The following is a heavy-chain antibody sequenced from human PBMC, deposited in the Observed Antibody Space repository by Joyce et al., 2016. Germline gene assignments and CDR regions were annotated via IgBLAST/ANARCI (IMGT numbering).Heavy chain of an antibody. CDR3: ARGWSSSSYFNY. J-gene: IGHJ1*01. Sequence: QLQESGPGLVKPSETLSLTCTVSGASISRHYWNWIRQPPGKGLEWSGYVYDSGTTNYNPSLKTRVTISADTSKNQFSLKLSSVTAADTAVYYCARGWSSSSYFNYWGQGTLVTVSS. D-gene: IGHD6-13*01. V-gene: IGHV4-59*11. CDR2: VYDSGTT. CDR1: GASISRHY.